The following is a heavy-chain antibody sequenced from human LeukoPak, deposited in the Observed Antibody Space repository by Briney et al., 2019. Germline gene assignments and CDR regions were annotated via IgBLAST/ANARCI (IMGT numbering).Heavy chain of an antibody. J-gene: IGHJ4*02. V-gene: IGHV1-69*13. CDR1: GGTFSSYA. Sequence: ASVKVSCKASGGTFSSYAISWVRQAPGQGLEWMGGIIPVFGTANYAQKFQGRVTITADESTGTAYMELSSLRSEDTAVYYCARDRVAGTYCFDYWGQGTLVTVSS. CDR2: IIPVFGTA. D-gene: IGHD6-19*01. CDR3: ARDRVAGTYCFDY.